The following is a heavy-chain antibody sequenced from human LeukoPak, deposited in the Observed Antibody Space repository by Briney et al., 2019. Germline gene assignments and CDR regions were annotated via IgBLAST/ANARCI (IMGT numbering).Heavy chain of an antibody. J-gene: IGHJ4*02. D-gene: IGHD3-10*01. Sequence: ASVKVSCKASGGTFSSYAISWVRQAPGQGLEWMGGIIPIFGTANYAQKFQGRVTITADESTSTAYMELSSLRSEDTAVYYCASCSFGSGSYYPSNFDYWGQGTLVTVSS. CDR3: ASCSFGSGSYYPSNFDY. CDR2: IIPIFGTA. V-gene: IGHV1-69*13. CDR1: GGTFSSYA.